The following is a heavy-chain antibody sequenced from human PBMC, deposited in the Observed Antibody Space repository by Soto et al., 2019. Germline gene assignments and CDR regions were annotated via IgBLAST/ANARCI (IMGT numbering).Heavy chain of an antibody. J-gene: IGHJ6*02. CDR2: ISFDGSRI. Sequence: QVQLVESGGGVVQPGRSLRLSCAASGFTFSIYPMHWVRQAPGKGLEWVAFISFDGSRIYYADSVKGRFTISRDNSKNTVYLQMNNLRHGDTAVYHCANLLNVATTGTPHYFGFDAWGQGTTVTVS. CDR1: GFTFSIYP. V-gene: IGHV3-30-3*01. D-gene: IGHD6-13*01. CDR3: ANLLNVATTGTPHYFGFDA.